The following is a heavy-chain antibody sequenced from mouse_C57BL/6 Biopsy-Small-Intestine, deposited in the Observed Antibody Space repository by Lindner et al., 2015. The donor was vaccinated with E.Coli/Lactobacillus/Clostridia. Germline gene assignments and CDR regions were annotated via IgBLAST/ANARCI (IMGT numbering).Heavy chain of an antibody. CDR2: FYPGSGSI. D-gene: IGHD2-1*01. CDR1: GYTFTDYT. CDR3: ARHEEGIYYGNFYFDY. Sequence: VQLQESGAELVKPGASVRLSCKASGYTFTDYTIHWVKQKSGQGLEWIGWFYPGSGSIKYNEKFKGKATLTADKSSSTVYMELSRLTSEDSAVYFCARHEEGIYYGNFYFDYWGQGTTLTVSS. V-gene: IGHV1-62-2*01. J-gene: IGHJ2*01.